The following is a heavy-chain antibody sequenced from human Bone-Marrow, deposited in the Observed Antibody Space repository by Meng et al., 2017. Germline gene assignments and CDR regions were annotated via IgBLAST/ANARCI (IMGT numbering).Heavy chain of an antibody. CDR2: ISYDGSNK. D-gene: IGHD3-22*01. V-gene: IGHV3-30*01. J-gene: IGHJ4*02. CDR3: AREMIPWEYYDSSGLDY. Sequence: GESLKISCAASGFTFSSYAMHWVRQAPGKGLEWVAVISYDGSNKYYADSVKGRFTISRDNSKNTLYLQMNSLRAEDTAVYYCAREMIPWEYYDSSGLDYWGQGTLVTVSS. CDR1: GFTFSSYA.